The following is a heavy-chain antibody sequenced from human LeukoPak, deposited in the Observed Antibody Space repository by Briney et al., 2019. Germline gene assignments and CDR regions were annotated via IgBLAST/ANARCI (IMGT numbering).Heavy chain of an antibody. CDR1: GSTVSSNY. J-gene: IGHJ4*02. D-gene: IGHD3-10*01. Sequence: GGSLRLSCAASGSTVSSNYMSWVRQAPGKGLEWVSVIYSGGSTYYADSVKGRFTISRDNSKNTLYLQMNSLRAEDTAVYYCASYQRGTYGSGSYRYWGQGTLVTVSS. V-gene: IGHV3-53*01. CDR3: ASYQRGTYGSGSYRY. CDR2: IYSGGST.